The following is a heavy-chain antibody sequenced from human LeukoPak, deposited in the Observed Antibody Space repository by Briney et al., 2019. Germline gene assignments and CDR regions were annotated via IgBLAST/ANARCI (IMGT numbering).Heavy chain of an antibody. V-gene: IGHV4-59*01. Sequence: PSETLSLTCTVSGGSISSYYWSWIRQPSGKGLEWIGYIYYSRSTNYNPSLKSRVTISVDTSKNQFSLKLSSVTAADTAVYYCARDSGSYFGFDYWGQGTLVTVSS. CDR3: ARDSGSYFGFDY. CDR1: GGSISSYY. J-gene: IGHJ4*02. D-gene: IGHD1-26*01. CDR2: IYYSRST.